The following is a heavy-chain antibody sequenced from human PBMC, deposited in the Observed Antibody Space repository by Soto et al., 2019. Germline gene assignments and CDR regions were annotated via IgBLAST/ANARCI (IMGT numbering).Heavy chain of an antibody. J-gene: IGHJ5*02. CDR1: GFSLSTSGMC. D-gene: IGHD2-21*02. Sequence: PTLVNPTQTLTLTCTFSGFSLSTSGMCVSWIRQPPGKALEWLARIDWDDDKYYSTSLKTRLTISKDTSKNQVVLTMTNMDPVDTATYYCARIPDCVPGVCFDPWGQGTLVTVSS. CDR2: IDWDDDK. CDR3: ARIPDCVPGVCFDP. V-gene: IGHV2-70*11.